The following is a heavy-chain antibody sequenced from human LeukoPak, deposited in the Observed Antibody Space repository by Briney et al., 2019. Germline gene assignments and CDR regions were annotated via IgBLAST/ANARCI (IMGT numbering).Heavy chain of an antibody. CDR1: GFTFSSYA. Sequence: GGSLRLSCAASGFTFSSYAMHWVRQAPGKGLEWVAVISYDGSNKYYVDSVKGRFTISRDNAKKSLYLQMNSLRAEDTAVYYCASGDNFWSTYSLDYWGQGTLVTVSS. V-gene: IGHV3-30-3*01. D-gene: IGHD3-3*01. CDR2: ISYDGSNK. J-gene: IGHJ4*02. CDR3: ASGDNFWSTYSLDY.